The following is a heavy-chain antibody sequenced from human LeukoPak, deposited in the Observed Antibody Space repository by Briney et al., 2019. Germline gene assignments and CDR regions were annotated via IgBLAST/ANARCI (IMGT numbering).Heavy chain of an antibody. CDR1: GFTFSSYA. D-gene: IGHD3-3*02. Sequence: PGGSLRLSCAASGFTFSSYAMSWVRQAPGKGLEWVANIKQDGSEKYYVDSVKGRFTISKDNAKNSLYLQMNSLRAEDTAVYYCARDQGHFWSGFYYYYMDVWGKGTTVTVSS. J-gene: IGHJ6*03. CDR2: IKQDGSEK. V-gene: IGHV3-7*01. CDR3: ARDQGHFWSGFYYYYMDV.